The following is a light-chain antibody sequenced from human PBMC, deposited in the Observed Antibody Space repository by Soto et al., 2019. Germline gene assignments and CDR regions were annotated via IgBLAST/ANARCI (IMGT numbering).Light chain of an antibody. CDR1: QSISIY. V-gene: IGKV3-20*01. CDR2: DVF. Sequence: EIVLTQSPATLSLSPGERATLSCRASQSISIYLAWYQQKPGQAPRLLIYDVFNRATGIPARFSGSGSGTDFTLTISRLEPEDFAVYYCQQYGSSPITFGQGTRLEIK. CDR3: QQYGSSPIT. J-gene: IGKJ5*01.